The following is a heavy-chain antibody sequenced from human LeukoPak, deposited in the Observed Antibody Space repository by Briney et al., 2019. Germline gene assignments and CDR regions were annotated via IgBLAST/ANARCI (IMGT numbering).Heavy chain of an antibody. D-gene: IGHD6-19*01. Sequence: LGESLKISCKGSGYSFTSYGIGWVRQMPGKGLEWMGIIYPGDSDTRYSPSFQGQVTISADKSISTAYLQWSSLKASDTAMYYCARRDSSGSRAFDISGQGTMVTVSS. V-gene: IGHV5-51*01. CDR1: GYSFTSYG. J-gene: IGHJ3*02. CDR3: ARRDSSGSRAFDI. CDR2: IYPGDSDT.